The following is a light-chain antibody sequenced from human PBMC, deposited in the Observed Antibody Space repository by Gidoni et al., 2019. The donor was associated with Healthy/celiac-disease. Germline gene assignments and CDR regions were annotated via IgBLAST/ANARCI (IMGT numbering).Light chain of an antibody. CDR1: ALPKQY. J-gene: IGLJ2*01. Sequence: SYELTQPPSVSVSPGQTARNTCSGDALPKQYAYWYQQKPGQAPVLVIYKDSERPSGIPERFSGSSSGTTVTLTISGVQAEDEADYYCQSADSSGTYAFGGGTKLTVL. V-gene: IGLV3-25*03. CDR3: QSADSSGTYA. CDR2: KDS.